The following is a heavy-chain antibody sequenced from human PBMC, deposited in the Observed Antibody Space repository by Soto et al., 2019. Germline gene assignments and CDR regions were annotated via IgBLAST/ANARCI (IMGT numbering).Heavy chain of an antibody. D-gene: IGHD6-19*01. Sequence: SQTLSLTSAVSGASISSSNRWVCVRQPPGKGLDGIGEIYHSGSTNYNPSLKSRVTISVDKSKNQFSLKLSSVTAADTAVYYCARTVMSIAVAGAVDYWGQGTLVTVS. CDR2: IYHSGST. CDR3: ARTVMSIAVAGAVDY. CDR1: GASISSSNR. J-gene: IGHJ4*02. V-gene: IGHV4-4*02.